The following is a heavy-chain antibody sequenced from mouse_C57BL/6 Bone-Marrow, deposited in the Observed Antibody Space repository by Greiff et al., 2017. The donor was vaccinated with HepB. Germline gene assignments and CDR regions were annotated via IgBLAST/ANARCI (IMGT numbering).Heavy chain of an antibody. J-gene: IGHJ1*03. CDR3: AKKTGTRGDWYFDV. Sequence: VKLVESGPGLVQPSQSLSITCTVSGFSLTSYGVHWVRQPPGKGLEWLGVIWSGGSTDYNAAFISRLSISKDNSKSQVFFKMNSLQADDTAIYYCAKKTGTRGDWYFDVWGTGTTVTVSS. CDR2: IWSGGST. CDR1: GFSLTSYG. V-gene: IGHV2-4*01. D-gene: IGHD4-1*01.